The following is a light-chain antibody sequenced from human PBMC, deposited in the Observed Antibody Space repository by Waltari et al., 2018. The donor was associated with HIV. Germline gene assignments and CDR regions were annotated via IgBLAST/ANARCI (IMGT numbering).Light chain of an antibody. CDR1: STDVGNFNL. V-gene: IGLV2-23*02. Sequence: QSALTQPASVSGSPGQSITISCTGTSTDVGNFNLVSWYQQYPGKAPKLLIYEVTKRPSGASNRSAASKSGNTASLTISGLRAEDEADYYCYSYSDTIPSYVFGTGTKVTVL. CDR2: EVT. J-gene: IGLJ1*01. CDR3: YSYSDTIPSYV.